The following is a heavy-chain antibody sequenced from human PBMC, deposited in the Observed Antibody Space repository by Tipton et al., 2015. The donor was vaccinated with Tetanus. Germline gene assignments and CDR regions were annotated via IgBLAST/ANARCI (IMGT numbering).Heavy chain of an antibody. V-gene: IGHV3-11*01. J-gene: IGHJ4*02. D-gene: IGHD1-7*01. CDR2: ISSSGKTV. CDR1: GFTFSDHY. Sequence: SLRLSCVASGFTFSDHYMSWIRQAPGKGLEWVSYISSSGKTVHYADAVKGRFTISRDSAKNSLYLQMNSLRADDTAVYYCARDLGTSGFHWGQGTLVTVSS. CDR3: ARDLGTSGFH.